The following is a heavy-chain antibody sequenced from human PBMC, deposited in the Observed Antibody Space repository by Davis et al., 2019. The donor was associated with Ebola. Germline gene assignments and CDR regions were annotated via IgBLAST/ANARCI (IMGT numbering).Heavy chain of an antibody. CDR2: FGTVGDT. J-gene: IGHJ3*02. CDR1: GFTFSSYT. CDR3: VKDSSNIWFDI. D-gene: IGHD2/OR15-2a*01. Sequence: GGSLRLSCAASGFTFSSYTMNWVRQAPGKGLEWVSTFGTVGDTYYADSVKGRFAMSRDNSRGTLYLQMNRLRVEDSAIYYCVKDSSNIWFDIWGQGTLITVSS. V-gene: IGHV3-23*01.